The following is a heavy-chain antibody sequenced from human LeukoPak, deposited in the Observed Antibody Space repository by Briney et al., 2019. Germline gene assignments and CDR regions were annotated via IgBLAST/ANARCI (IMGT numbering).Heavy chain of an antibody. V-gene: IGHV3-74*01. Sequence: GGSLRLSCAASGFXFSSYWIHWVRQAPGKGQVWVSRIKSDGSSIRYADSVKGRFTISRDNARTTLFLQMNSLRAEDTAVYYCARDLDYGGYSNFDYWGQGTLVTVSS. CDR2: IKSDGSSI. CDR1: GFXFSSYW. J-gene: IGHJ4*02. CDR3: ARDLDYGGYSNFDY. D-gene: IGHD4-23*01.